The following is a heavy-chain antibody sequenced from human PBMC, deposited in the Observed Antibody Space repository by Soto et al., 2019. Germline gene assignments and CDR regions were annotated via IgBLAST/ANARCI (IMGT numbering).Heavy chain of an antibody. Sequence: ASVKVSCKASGYTFTSYAMHWVRQAPGQRLEWMGWINAGNGNTKYSQKFQGRVTITRDTSASTAYMELSSLRSEDTAVYYCASNTYYYDSSRYYAPAYWGQGTLVTVSS. D-gene: IGHD3-22*01. CDR3: ASNTYYYDSSRYYAPAY. V-gene: IGHV1-3*01. J-gene: IGHJ1*01. CDR1: GYTFTSYA. CDR2: INAGNGNT.